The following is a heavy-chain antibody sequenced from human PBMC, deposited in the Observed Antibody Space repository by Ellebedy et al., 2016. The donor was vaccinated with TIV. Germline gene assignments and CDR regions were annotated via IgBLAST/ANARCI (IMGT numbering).Heavy chain of an antibody. J-gene: IGHJ4*02. CDR2: ISSSGSDT. CDR3: ARGQAVAGSHFDY. Sequence: PGGSLRLSCAASGFSFSDYYISWIRQVPGTGLEWLSYISSSGSDTNYPDSVKGRFTISRDNAKNSLYLEMNSLKVEDTAVYYCARGQAVAGSHFDYWGQGTLVTVSS. D-gene: IGHD6-19*01. V-gene: IGHV3-11*06. CDR1: GFSFSDYY.